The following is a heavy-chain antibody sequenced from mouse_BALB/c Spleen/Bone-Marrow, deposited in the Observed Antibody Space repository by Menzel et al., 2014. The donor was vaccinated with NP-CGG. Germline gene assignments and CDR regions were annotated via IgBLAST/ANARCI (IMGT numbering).Heavy chain of an antibody. Sequence: EVMLVESGGGLVQPGGSLRLSCATSGFTFTDYYMNWVRQPPGKALEWLGFIRNKANGCTTEYSASVKSRFTISRDNSQNILYLQMNTLRADDSATYYCARDKGRVFFDYWGQGTTLTVSS. CDR1: GFTFTDYY. CDR2: IRNKANGCTT. V-gene: IGHV7-3*02. CDR3: ARDKGRVFFDY. J-gene: IGHJ2*01.